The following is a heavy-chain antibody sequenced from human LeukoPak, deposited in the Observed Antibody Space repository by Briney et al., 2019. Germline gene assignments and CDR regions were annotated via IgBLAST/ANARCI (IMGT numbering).Heavy chain of an antibody. J-gene: IGHJ4*02. V-gene: IGHV3-30*04. Sequence: QSGGSLRLSCAASGFTFSSYAMHWVRQAPGKGLEWVAVISYDGSNKYYADSVKGRFTISRDNSKNTLYLQMNSLRAEDTAVYYCARARGQLVLNQPIDYWGQGTLVTVSS. CDR3: ARARGQLVLNQPIDY. D-gene: IGHD6-13*01. CDR1: GFTFSSYA. CDR2: ISYDGSNK.